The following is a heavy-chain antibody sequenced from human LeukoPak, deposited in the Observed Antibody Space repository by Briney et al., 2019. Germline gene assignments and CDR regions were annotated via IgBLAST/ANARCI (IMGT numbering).Heavy chain of an antibody. CDR2: IKSDGGT. V-gene: IGHV3-74*01. CDR1: GFTFSTYW. D-gene: IGHD3-22*01. Sequence: GGSLRLSCAASGFTFSTYWMHWVRQAPGKGLVWVSRIKSDGGTNYADSVKGRFTISRDNAKKTVSLQMNRLRPEDTGVYYCARAPSEIGGYYPEYFRHWGQGTLVTVSS. J-gene: IGHJ1*01. CDR3: ARAPSEIGGYYPEYFRH.